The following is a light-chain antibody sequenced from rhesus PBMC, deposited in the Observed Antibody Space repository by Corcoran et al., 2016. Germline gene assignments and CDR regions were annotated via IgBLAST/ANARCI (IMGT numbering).Light chain of an antibody. V-gene: IGLV3S11*01. CDR1: SLKTYY. CDR2: DNT. J-gene: IGLJ1*01. CDR3: CSWDNSGKQYI. Sequence: SSGLTQEPALSVALGHTVRMNCQGDSLKTYYASWYQQKPGQVPVLVIYDNTNRPSGIPGRFSGSWSGNTGALTITGAQVEDEADYYGCSWDNSGKQYIFGAGTRLTVL.